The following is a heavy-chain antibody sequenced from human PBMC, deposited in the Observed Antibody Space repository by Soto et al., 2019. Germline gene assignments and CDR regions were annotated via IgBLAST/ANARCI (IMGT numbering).Heavy chain of an antibody. CDR2: ISGLSATT. CDR1: GFRFTSFG. D-gene: IGHD2-15*01. Sequence: DVVLVNSGGGFVRPGESLRLSCGASGFRFTSFGMNWVRQGPGKGLEWLSYISGLSATTYYADSVRGRFTVSRDNDMNLVFLQLNNLRGDDTAVYYCTRGGAARPVYRGQGSRVVVS. J-gene: IGHJ4*02. CDR3: TRGGAARPVY. V-gene: IGHV3-48*04.